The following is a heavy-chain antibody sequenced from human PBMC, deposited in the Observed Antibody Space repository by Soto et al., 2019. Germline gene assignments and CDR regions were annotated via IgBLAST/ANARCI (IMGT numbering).Heavy chain of an antibody. Sequence: SVKVSCKGSGGTFSSYTISWVRQAPGQGLEWMGRIIPILGIANYAQKFQGRVTITADKSTSTAYMELSSLRSEDTAVYYCARDYCTNGVCYSPTDAFDIWGQGTMVTVSS. CDR2: IIPILGIA. CDR3: ARDYCTNGVCYSPTDAFDI. J-gene: IGHJ3*02. CDR1: GGTFSSYT. V-gene: IGHV1-69*04. D-gene: IGHD2-8*01.